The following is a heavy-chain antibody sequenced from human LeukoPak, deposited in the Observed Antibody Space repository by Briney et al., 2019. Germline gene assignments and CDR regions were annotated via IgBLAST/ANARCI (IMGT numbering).Heavy chain of an antibody. J-gene: IGHJ5*02. D-gene: IGHD3-9*01. Sequence: PSETLSLTCAVYGGSFSGYYWSWIRQPPGKGLEWIGEINHSGSTNYNPSLKSRVTISVDTSKNQFSLKLSSVTAADTAVYYCARGPRYDILTGYLDRSWFDPWGQGTLVTVSS. V-gene: IGHV4-34*01. CDR1: GGSFSGYY. CDR3: ARGPRYDILTGYLDRSWFDP. CDR2: INHSGST.